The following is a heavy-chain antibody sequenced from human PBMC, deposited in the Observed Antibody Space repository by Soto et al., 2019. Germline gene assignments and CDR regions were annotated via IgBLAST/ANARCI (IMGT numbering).Heavy chain of an antibody. D-gene: IGHD6-13*01. J-gene: IGHJ4*02. CDR3: ARVPFRSYRSSWYGY. V-gene: IGHV1-69*12. CDR1: GGTFSSYA. CDR2: IIPIFGTA. Sequence: QVQLVQSGAEVKKPGSSVKVSCKASGGTFSSYAISWVRQAPGQGLEWMGGIIPIFGTANYAQKFQGRVTITADESTSTASMELRSLRSEDTAVYYCARVPFRSYRSSWYGYWGQGTLVTVSS.